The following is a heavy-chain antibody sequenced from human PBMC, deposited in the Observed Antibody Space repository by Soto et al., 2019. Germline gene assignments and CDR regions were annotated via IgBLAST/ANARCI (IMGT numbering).Heavy chain of an antibody. V-gene: IGHV4-59*01. CDR3: ARDGGYGDYNYYMDV. CDR2: IYYSGST. Sequence: SETLSLTCTVSGGSISSYYWSWIRQPPGKGLEWIGYIYYSGSTNYNPSLKSRVTISVDTSKNQFSLKLSSVTAADTAVYYCARDGGYGDYNYYMDVWGKGTTVTVSS. CDR1: GGSISSYY. J-gene: IGHJ6*03. D-gene: IGHD4-17*01.